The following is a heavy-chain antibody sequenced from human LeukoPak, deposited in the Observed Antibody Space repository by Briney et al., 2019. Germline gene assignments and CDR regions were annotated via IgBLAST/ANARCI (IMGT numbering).Heavy chain of an antibody. D-gene: IGHD6-13*01. CDR3: TRDWGITSAGPDY. V-gene: IGHV3-49*03. J-gene: IGHJ4*02. CDR1: GFSFGDHA. Sequence: PGGSLRLSCTTSGFSFGDHALSWFRQAPGKGPEWVGIIRRNDFGGTTEYAASVKGRFTISRDVSKSIAYLQMNSLKPEDTATYFCTRDWGITSAGPDYWGQGSLVTVSP. CDR2: IRRNDFGGTT.